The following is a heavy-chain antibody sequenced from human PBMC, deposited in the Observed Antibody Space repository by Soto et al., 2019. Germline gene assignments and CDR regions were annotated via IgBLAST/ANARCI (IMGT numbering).Heavy chain of an antibody. J-gene: IGHJ3*02. CDR2: INPSGGST. V-gene: IGHV1-46*01. CDR1: GYIFTSYY. CDR3: ARARSPDGFDT. Sequence: ASVKVSCKASGYIFTSYYIHWVRQAPGQGLEWMGIINPSGGSTSYAQKFQGRVTMTRDTSTSTVYMELSSLRSEDTAVYYCARARSPDGFDTWGQGTMVTVSS.